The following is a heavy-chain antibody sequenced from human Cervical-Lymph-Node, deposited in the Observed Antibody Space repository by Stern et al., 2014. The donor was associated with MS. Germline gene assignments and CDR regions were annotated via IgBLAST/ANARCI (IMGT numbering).Heavy chain of an antibody. CDR3: ASSTSSAHYYYYGMDV. V-gene: IGHV1-8*01. D-gene: IGHD6-19*01. CDR2: MNPNSGDT. Sequence: DPLVESGAEVKKPGASVKVSCKASGYTFTSFDINWVRQATGQGLEWMGWMNPNSGDTGYPQKFQGRVTMTRNTSISTAYMELSSLRSEDTAVYYCASSTSSAHYYYYGMDVWGQGTTVTVSS. CDR1: GYTFTSFD. J-gene: IGHJ6*02.